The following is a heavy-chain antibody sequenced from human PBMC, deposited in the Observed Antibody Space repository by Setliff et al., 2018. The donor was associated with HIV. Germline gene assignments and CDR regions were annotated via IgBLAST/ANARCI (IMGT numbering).Heavy chain of an antibody. CDR1: GFTVSSNY. V-gene: IGHV3-66*04. CDR2: IYSGGST. CDR3: VRLITAFTSSWPDYYYYDSDV. Sequence: GGSLRLSCAASGFTVSSNYMSWVRQAPGKGLEWVSVIYSGGSTYYADSVKGRFTISRDNSKNTLYLQMSSLRAEDTAVYYCVRLITAFTSSWPDYYYYDSDVWGQGTTVTVSS. J-gene: IGHJ6*02. D-gene: IGHD3-22*01.